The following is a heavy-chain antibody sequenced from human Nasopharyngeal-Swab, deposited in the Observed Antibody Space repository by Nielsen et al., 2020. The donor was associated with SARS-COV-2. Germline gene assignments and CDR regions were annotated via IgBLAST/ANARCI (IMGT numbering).Heavy chain of an antibody. V-gene: IGHV6-1*01. CDR1: GDSVSSNSAA. D-gene: IGHD1-26*01. J-gene: IGHJ3*02. CDR2: TYYRSKWYN. Sequence: SETLSLTCAVSGDSVSSNSAAWNWNRQSTSRGLEWLGRTYYRSKWYNDYAVSVKSRITINPDTSKNQFSLQLNSVTPEDTAVYYCAREGIVGAPNDAFDIWGQGTMVTVSS. CDR3: AREGIVGAPNDAFDI.